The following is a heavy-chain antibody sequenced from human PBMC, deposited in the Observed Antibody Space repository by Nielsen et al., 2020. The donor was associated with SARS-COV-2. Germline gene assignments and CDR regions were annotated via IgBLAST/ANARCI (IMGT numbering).Heavy chain of an antibody. J-gene: IGHJ6*02. CDR3: ARRGSAQQLKGHYYYGMDV. Sequence: VRQMPGKGLEWMGRIDPSDSYTNYSPSFQGHVTISADKSISTAYLQWSSLKASDTAMYYCARRGSAQQLKGHYYYGMDVWGQGTTVTVSS. D-gene: IGHD6-13*01. CDR2: IDPSDSYT. V-gene: IGHV5-10-1*01.